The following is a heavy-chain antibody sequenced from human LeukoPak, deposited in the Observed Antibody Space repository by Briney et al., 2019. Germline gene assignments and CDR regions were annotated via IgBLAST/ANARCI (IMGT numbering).Heavy chain of an antibody. J-gene: IGHJ4*02. D-gene: IGHD1-26*01. V-gene: IGHV3-21*01. Sequence: GGSLRLSCAASGFTFSTHAMSWVRQAPRRGLEWVSSIIDSGGATYYADSVKGRFTISRDNAKNSLYLEMTSLRAEDTAVYYCASGSPAGDYWGQGTLVTVSS. CDR3: ASGSPAGDY. CDR2: IIDSGGAT. CDR1: GFTFSTHA.